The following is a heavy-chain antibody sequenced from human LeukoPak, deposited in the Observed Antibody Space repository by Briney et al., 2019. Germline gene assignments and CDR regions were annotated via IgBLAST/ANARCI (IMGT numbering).Heavy chain of an antibody. CDR2: ISYDGSSK. Sequence: GGSLRPSCAASGFTFRSYGMHWVRQAPGKGLEWVAVISYDGSSKYYTDSMEGRLTISRDDSKNTLYLQMDSLRAEDTAVYYCVKQRSGGSGWCMDYWGQGTLVTVSS. V-gene: IGHV3-30*18. J-gene: IGHJ4*02. CDR1: GFTFRSYG. D-gene: IGHD6-19*01. CDR3: VKQRSGGSGWCMDY.